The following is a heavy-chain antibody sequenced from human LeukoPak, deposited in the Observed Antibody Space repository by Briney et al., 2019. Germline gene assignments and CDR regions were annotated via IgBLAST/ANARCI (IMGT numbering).Heavy chain of an antibody. CDR2: INHSGST. D-gene: IGHD2-15*01. J-gene: IGHJ4*02. CDR3: ARGRILRLIDY. Sequence: SETLSLTCAVYGGSFSGNYWSWIRQPPGKGLEWIGEINHSGSTNYNPSLKSRVTISVDTSKNQFSLKLSSVTAADTAVYYCARGRILRLIDYWGQGTLVTVSS. V-gene: IGHV4-34*01. CDR1: GGSFSGNY.